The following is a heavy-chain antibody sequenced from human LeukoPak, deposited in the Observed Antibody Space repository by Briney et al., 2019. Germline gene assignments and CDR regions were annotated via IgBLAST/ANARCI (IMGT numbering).Heavy chain of an antibody. J-gene: IGHJ4*02. CDR1: GGSIRNYY. V-gene: IGHV4-59*12. CDR2: VSNSGNT. D-gene: IGHD6-13*01. Sequence: PSETLSLTCSVSGGSIRNYYWTWIRQPPGKGLEWIGHVSNSGNTKYNPSLKSRVTISIDTSKKQFSLELSSVTAADTAVYYCVRDIAAAGGFDYWGQGTLVTVSS. CDR3: VRDIAAAGGFDY.